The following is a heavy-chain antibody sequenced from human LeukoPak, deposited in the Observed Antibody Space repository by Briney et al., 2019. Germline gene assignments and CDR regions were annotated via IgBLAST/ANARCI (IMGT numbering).Heavy chain of an antibody. CDR3: ARVSWYGSGNSINFDY. V-gene: IGHV3-11*01. Sequence: KPGGSLRLSCAASGFTFSDYYMSWIRQAPGKGLEWVSYSSSSGTIIHYADSVKGRFTISRDNAKNSMYLQMNSLRAEDTAVYYCARVSWYGSGNSINFDYWGQGTLVTVSS. CDR1: GFTFSDYY. CDR2: SSSSGTII. J-gene: IGHJ4*02. D-gene: IGHD3-10*01.